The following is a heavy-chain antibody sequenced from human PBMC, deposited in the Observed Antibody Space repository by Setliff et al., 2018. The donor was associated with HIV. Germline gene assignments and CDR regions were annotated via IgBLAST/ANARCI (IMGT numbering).Heavy chain of an antibody. D-gene: IGHD3-22*01. Sequence: SETLSLTCTVSGGSISSGAYYWSWIRQPAGKGLEWIGRFYTSGGTKYNPSLKSRVTISVDTSKNQFSLKLSSVTAADTAVYYCARHASRDGYNFDYWGQGTLVTVSS. J-gene: IGHJ4*02. V-gene: IGHV4-61*02. CDR1: GGSISSGAYY. CDR3: ARHASRDGYNFDY. CDR2: FYTSGGT.